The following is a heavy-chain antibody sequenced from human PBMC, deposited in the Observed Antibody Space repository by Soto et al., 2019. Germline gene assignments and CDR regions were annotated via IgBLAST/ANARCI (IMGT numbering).Heavy chain of an antibody. D-gene: IGHD3-10*01. CDR1: GFTFSSYW. CDR2: IKQDGSEK. CDR3: ARARRHGSGSYTINYYYYYYMDV. Sequence: GGSLRLSCAASGFTFSSYWMSWVRQAPGKGLEWVANIKQDGSEKYYVDSVKGRFTISRDNAKNSLYLQMNSLRAEDTAVYYCARARRHGSGSYTINYYYYYYMDVWGKGPTVTVSS. J-gene: IGHJ6*03. V-gene: IGHV3-7*01.